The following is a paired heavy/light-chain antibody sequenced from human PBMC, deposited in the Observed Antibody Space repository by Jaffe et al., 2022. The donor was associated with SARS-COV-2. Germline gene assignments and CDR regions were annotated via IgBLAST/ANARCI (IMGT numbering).Light chain of an antibody. J-gene: IGLJ3*02. CDR1: ASNIGSNY. CDR2: RNN. Sequence: QSLLTQPPSASGTPGQRVTITCFGSASNIGSNYVYWYQLLPGTAPKLLIFRNNQRPSGVPDRFSASKSGSSASLAISGLRSDDEADYSCAAWDDSLSGVVFGGGTKLTVL. V-gene: IGLV1-47*01. CDR3: AAWDDSLSGVV.
Heavy chain of an antibody. CDR2: LYSDGST. V-gene: IGHV3-66*02. J-gene: IGHJ4*02. CDR3: ARGYSYGEPCDY. Sequence: EVSLVESGGDLVQPGGSLRLSCAASGFTVSGHSMNWVRQAPGKGLEWVSVLYSDGSTYYADSVKGRFTISRDNSKNTLYLQMKSLRAEDTAVYYCARGYSYGEPCDYWGPGTLVTVSS. D-gene: IGHD5-18*01. CDR1: GFTVSGHS.